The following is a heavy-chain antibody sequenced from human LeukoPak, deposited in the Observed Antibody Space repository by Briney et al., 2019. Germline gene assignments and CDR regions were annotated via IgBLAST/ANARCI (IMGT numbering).Heavy chain of an antibody. CDR1: GGSISSSSYY. J-gene: IGHJ4*02. CDR2: IYYSGST. CDR3: ARVTGYTIEDYFDY. Sequence: NPSETLSLTCTVSGGSISSSSYYWGWIRQPPGKGLEWIGYIYYSGSTNYNPSLKSRVTISVKTSKNQFSLKLRSVTAVDTAVYYCARVTGYTIEDYFDYWGQGTLVTVSS. D-gene: IGHD3-9*01. V-gene: IGHV4-61*05.